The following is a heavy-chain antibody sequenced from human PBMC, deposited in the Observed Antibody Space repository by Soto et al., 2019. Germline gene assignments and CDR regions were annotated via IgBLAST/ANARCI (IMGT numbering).Heavy chain of an antibody. Sequence: ASVKVSCKVSGDTLTELSMHWVRQAPGKGLEWMGGFDPEDGETIYAQKFQGRVTMTEDTSTDTAYMELSSLRAEDTAIYYCAKDFTAYLSSWFHLWGQGTLVTVSS. CDR2: FDPEDGET. CDR1: GDTLTELS. V-gene: IGHV1-24*01. CDR3: AKDFTAYLSSWFHL. D-gene: IGHD6-13*01. J-gene: IGHJ5*02.